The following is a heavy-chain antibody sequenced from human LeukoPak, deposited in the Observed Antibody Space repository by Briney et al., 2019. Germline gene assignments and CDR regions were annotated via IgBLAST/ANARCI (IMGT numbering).Heavy chain of an antibody. CDR1: GGSITSYY. Sequence: SETLSLTCTVSGGSITSYYWTWIRQPPGKGLEWIGYMYYTGYTKCNPSLKSRVIMSVDTSKNQFSLKLSSVTAADTAVYYCASSSSGGYYYDYWGQGTLVTVSS. CDR2: MYYTGYT. D-gene: IGHD3-22*01. J-gene: IGHJ4*02. CDR3: ASSSSGGYYYDY. V-gene: IGHV4-59*01.